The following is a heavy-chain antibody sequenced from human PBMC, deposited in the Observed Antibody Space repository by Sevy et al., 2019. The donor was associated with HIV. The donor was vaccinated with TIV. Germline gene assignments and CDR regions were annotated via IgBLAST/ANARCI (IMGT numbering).Heavy chain of an antibody. D-gene: IGHD2-2*02. CDR3: ARDRNELGYCSSTSCYTAFDI. Sequence: GGSLRLSCAASGFTFSDYYMSWSRQAPGKGLEWVSYISSSGSTIYYAHSVKGRFTISRDNAKNSLYLQMNSLRAEDTAVYYCARDRNELGYCSSTSCYTAFDIWGQGTMVTVSS. CDR1: GFTFSDYY. J-gene: IGHJ3*02. CDR2: ISSSGSTI. V-gene: IGHV3-11*01.